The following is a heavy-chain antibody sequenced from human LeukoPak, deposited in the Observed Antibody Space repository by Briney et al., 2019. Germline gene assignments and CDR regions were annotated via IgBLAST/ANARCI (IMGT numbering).Heavy chain of an antibody. V-gene: IGHV3-23*01. CDR2: ISGSGGRT. Sequence: GGSLRLSCAASGFTFSSDAMRWVRQAPGKGLEWVSAISGSGGRTYYADSVKGRFTISGDNSKNTLFLQMNSLRAEDTAVYYCAKDPKFYDYPRAFDIWGQGTMVTVSS. CDR3: AKDPKFYDYPRAFDI. CDR1: GFTFSSDA. J-gene: IGHJ3*02. D-gene: IGHD3-16*01.